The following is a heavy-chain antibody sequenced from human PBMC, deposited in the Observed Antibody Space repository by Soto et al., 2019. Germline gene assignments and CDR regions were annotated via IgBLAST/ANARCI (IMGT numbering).Heavy chain of an antibody. V-gene: IGHV4-4*02. CDR1: GFTFSSYAM. D-gene: IGHD3-16*02. J-gene: IGHJ4*02. CDR3: ARGVSYRWVY. CDR2: VHHSGTT. Sequence: VQLLESGGGLVQPGGSLRLSCAASGFTFSSYAMSWVRQAPGKGLEWIGEVHHSGTTNCIQSLTSRLTMSVDKSGNQVSLELTSVAAADTAVYYCARGVSYRWVYWGQGTLVTVSS.